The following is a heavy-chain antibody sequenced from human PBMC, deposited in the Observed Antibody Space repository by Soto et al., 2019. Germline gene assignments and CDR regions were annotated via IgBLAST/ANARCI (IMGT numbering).Heavy chain of an antibody. CDR3: ARESADYYGMDV. Sequence: PGGSLRLSCAASGFTVSSNYMSWVRQAPGKGLEWVSVIYSGGSTYYADSVKGRFTISRDNSKNTLYLQMTSLRAEDTAVYYCARESADYYGMDVWGQGTTVTVSS. CDR2: IYSGGST. CDR1: GFTVSSNY. J-gene: IGHJ6*02. V-gene: IGHV3-53*01.